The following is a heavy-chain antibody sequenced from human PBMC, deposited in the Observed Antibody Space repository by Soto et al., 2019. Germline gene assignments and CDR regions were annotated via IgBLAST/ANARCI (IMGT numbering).Heavy chain of an antibody. CDR2: IIPILGIA. CDR1: RGTFSSYT. J-gene: IGHJ5*01. Sequence: GASVKVSCKASRGTFSSYTISWVRQAPGQGLEWMGRIIPILGIANYAQKFQGRVTITADKSTSTAYMELSSLRSEDTAVYYCAGECSGGSGRHNGLDAWGQGTMVTVSS. V-gene: IGHV1-69*04. D-gene: IGHD2-15*01. CDR3: AGECSGGSGRHNGLDA.